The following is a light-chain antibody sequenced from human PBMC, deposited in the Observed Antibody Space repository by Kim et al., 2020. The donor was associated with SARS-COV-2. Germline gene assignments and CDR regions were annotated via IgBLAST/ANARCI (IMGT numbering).Light chain of an antibody. V-gene: IGKV3D-15*01. Sequence: SQEETATLACRASPTISSNLAWYQRKHGQAPRLLIYGASTRATGIPARFSGSGSGTEFTLTISSLQSEDFAVYYGQQYNNWPPLTFGGGTKVEIK. CDR2: GAS. CDR1: PTISSN. J-gene: IGKJ4*01. CDR3: QQYNNWPPLT.